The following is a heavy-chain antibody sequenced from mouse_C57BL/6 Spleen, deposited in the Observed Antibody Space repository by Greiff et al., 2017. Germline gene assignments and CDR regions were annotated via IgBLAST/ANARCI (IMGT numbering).Heavy chain of an antibody. V-gene: IGHV2-2*01. CDR3: ARKSHYYGSSSMDY. CDR2: IWSGGST. Sequence: VKLVESGPGLVQPSQSLSITCTVSGFSLTSYGVHWVRQSPGKGLEWLGVIWSGGSTDYNAAFISRLSISKDNSKSQVFFKMNSLQADDTAIYYCARKSHYYGSSSMDYWGQGTSVTVSS. J-gene: IGHJ4*01. CDR1: GFSLTSYG. D-gene: IGHD1-1*01.